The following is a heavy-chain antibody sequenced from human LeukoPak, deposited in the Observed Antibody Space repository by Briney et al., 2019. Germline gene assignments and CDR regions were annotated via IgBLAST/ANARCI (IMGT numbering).Heavy chain of an antibody. CDR3: AKEGGGYSYGPHPDY. V-gene: IGHV3-23*01. D-gene: IGHD5-18*01. CDR1: GFTFSSYA. CDR2: ISGSGGST. J-gene: IGHJ4*02. Sequence: GGSLRLSCAASGFTFSSYAMSWVRQAPGKRLEWVSAISGSGGSTYYADSVKGRFTISRDNSKNTLYLQMNSLRAGDTAVYYCAKEGGGYSYGPHPDYWGQGTLVTVSS.